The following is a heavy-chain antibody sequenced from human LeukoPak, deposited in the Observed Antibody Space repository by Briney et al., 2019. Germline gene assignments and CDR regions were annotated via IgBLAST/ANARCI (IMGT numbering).Heavy chain of an antibody. V-gene: IGHV3-30*18. J-gene: IGHJ4*02. CDR2: ISYDGSNK. CDR3: AKSAFDY. Sequence: GGSLRLSCAASGFTFSSYGMHWVRQAPGKGLEWVAVISYDGSNKYYADSVKGRFTISRDNSKNTLYLQMNSLRAEDTAVYYCAKSAFDYWGQGTLVAVSS. CDR1: GFTFSSYG.